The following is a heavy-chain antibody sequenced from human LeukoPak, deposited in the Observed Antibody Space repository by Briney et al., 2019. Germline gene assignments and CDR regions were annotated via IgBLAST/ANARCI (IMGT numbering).Heavy chain of an antibody. CDR3: AKDLSIAADPGSFDY. V-gene: IGHV3-23*01. Sequence: GESLRLSCAASGFTFSSYAMRWVRQAPGKGLEWVSAISGSGGSTYYADSVKGRFTISRDNSKNTLYLQMNSLRAEGTAVYYCAKDLSIAADPGSFDYWGQRTLVTVSS. CDR2: ISGSGGST. CDR1: GFTFSSYA. D-gene: IGHD6-13*01. J-gene: IGHJ4*02.